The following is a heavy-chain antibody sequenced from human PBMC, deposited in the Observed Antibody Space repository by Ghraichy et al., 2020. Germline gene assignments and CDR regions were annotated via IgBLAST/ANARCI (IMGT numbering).Heavy chain of an antibody. CDR1: GYNFIDYY. V-gene: IGHV1-2*02. CDR2: INPNSGST. CDR3: ARSQKSFTYFTTGDYCLYW. Sequence: ASVKVSCKASGYNFIDYYIHWVRQAPGQGLEWMGWINPNSGSTHYIEKFQGRVTMTRDTSFTTVYMELTRLNSDDTAVYYCARSQKSFTYFTTGDYCLYWWGQGTLVTVSS. D-gene: IGHD1-1*01. J-gene: IGHJ4*02.